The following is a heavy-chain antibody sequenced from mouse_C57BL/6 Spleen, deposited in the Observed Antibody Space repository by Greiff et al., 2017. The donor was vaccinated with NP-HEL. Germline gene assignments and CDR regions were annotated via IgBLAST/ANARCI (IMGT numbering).Heavy chain of an antibody. D-gene: IGHD1-1*01. CDR3: AREGVITTVAYFDY. CDR1: GYTFTSYW. J-gene: IGHJ2*01. CDR2: IDPSDSET. Sequence: VQLQQPGAELVRPGSSVKLSCKASGYTFTSYWMHWVKQRPIQGLEWIGNIDPSDSETHYNQKFKDKATLTVDKSSSTAYMQLSSLTSEDSAVYYCAREGVITTVAYFDYWGQGTTLTVSS. V-gene: IGHV1-52*01.